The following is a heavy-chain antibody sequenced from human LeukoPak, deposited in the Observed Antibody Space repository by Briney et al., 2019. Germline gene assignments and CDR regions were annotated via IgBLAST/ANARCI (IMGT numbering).Heavy chain of an antibody. J-gene: IGHJ3*02. CDR2: IKQDGSVK. CDR3: ARVLWFGELLGLGAFDI. CDR1: GFTFSSYW. Sequence: GGSLRLSCAASGFTFSSYWMSWVRQAPGKGLEWVANIKQDGSVKYYVDSVKGRFTISRDNAKNSLYLQMNSLRAEDTAVYYCARVLWFGELLGLGAFDIWGQGTMVTVSS. V-gene: IGHV3-7*04. D-gene: IGHD3-10*01.